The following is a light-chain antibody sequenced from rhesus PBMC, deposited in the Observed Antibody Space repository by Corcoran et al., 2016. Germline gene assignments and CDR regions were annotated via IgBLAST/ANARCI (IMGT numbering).Light chain of an antibody. Sequence: DIQMTQSPSSLSASVGDRVTITCRASENVNNYLTWYQQKPGKAPKLLIYKASTLESGVPARFSGSGSGTDYTFTISSLQPEDFANYYCQHGYATPLTFGGGTKVELK. V-gene: IGKV1-74*01. J-gene: IGKJ4*01. CDR3: QHGYATPLT. CDR1: ENVNNY. CDR2: KAS.